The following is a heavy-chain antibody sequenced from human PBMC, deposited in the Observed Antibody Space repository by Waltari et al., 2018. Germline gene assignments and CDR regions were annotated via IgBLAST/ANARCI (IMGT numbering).Heavy chain of an antibody. D-gene: IGHD1-26*01. J-gene: IGHJ3*02. Sequence: QLQLQESGPGLVKPSETLSPTCTVSGVSFHADITYWGGIRQPPGEGLEWVGSIYSTGSTYYKTSLKSRVTVSIDTPNNQFSLKLTSVTAADTAVYFCARGGSSYYDAYGTWGQGSMVIVSS. CDR1: GVSFHADITY. CDR3: ARGGSSYYDAYGT. CDR2: IYSTGST. V-gene: IGHV4-39*07.